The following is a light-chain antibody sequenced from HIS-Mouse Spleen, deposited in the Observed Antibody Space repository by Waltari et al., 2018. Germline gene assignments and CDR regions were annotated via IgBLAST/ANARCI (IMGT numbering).Light chain of an antibody. Sequence: DILMTQSLDSLAVSLGERATINCKSSQSVLYSSNNKNYLAWYQQKPGQPPKLLIYWASTRESGVPDRFSGSGSGTDFTLTISSLQAEDVAVYYCQQYYSTPYTFGQGTKLEIK. CDR3: QQYYSTPYT. CDR1: QSVLYSSNNKNY. V-gene: IGKV4-1*01. CDR2: WAS. J-gene: IGKJ2*01.